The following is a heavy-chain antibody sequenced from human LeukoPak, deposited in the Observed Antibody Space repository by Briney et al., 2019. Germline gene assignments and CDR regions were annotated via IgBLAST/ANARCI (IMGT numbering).Heavy chain of an antibody. CDR2: IYYSGST. J-gene: IGHJ4*02. CDR1: GGSISSYY. V-gene: IGHV4-59*01. CDR3: ARDVAAARFDY. Sequence: PSETLSLTCTVSGGSISSYYWSWIRQPPGKGLEWIGYIYYSGSTNYNPSLKSRVTISVDTSKNQFSLKLSSVTAADTAVYYCARDVAAARFDYWGQGTLVTVSS. D-gene: IGHD6-13*01.